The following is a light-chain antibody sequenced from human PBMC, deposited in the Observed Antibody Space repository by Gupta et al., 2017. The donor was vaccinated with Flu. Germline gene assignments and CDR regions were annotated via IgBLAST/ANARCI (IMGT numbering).Light chain of an antibody. V-gene: IGLV6-57*01. CDR1: SGSIGSGW. Sequence: NFMLPQPHSVSESEGKTVTLSYTRSSGSIGSGWDQWYQQRPGSSPTTIIYEDNQRLSGVPDRFSGSVDTISNSVSLTISGLRAEDEADYYCQSYGADNKVVFVGGTKLTVL. CDR2: EDN. CDR3: QSYGADNKVV. J-gene: IGLJ2*01.